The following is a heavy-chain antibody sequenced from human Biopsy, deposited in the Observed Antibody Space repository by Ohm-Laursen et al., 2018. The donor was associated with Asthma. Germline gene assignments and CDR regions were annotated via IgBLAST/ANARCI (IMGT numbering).Heavy chain of an antibody. CDR3: AREGIAVAHFDY. CDR2: ISYDGSNK. J-gene: IGHJ4*02. CDR1: GFTFSSYA. Sequence: SLRLSCAASGFTFSSYAMHWVRQAPGRGLEWVAVISYDGSNKYYADSVKGRFTISRDNSKNTLYLQMNSLRAEDTAVYYCAREGIAVAHFDYWGQGTLVTVSS. D-gene: IGHD6-19*01. V-gene: IGHV3-30-3*01.